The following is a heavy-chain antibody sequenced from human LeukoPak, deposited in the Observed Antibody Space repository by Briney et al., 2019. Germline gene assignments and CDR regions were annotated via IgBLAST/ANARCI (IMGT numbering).Heavy chain of an antibody. J-gene: IGHJ4*02. D-gene: IGHD6-13*01. CDR2: IYYSGST. Sequence: PSETLSLTCTVSGGSISSYYWSWIRQPPGKGLEWIGYIYYSGSTNYNPSLKSRVTISVDTSKNQFSLKLSSVTAADTAVYYCARRPGYSNSWYIDWGQGTLVTVSS. CDR1: GGSISSYY. V-gene: IGHV4-59*08. CDR3: ARRPGYSNSWYID.